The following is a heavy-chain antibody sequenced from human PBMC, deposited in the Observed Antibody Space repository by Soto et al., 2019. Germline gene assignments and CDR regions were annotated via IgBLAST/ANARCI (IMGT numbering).Heavy chain of an antibody. D-gene: IGHD6-13*01. CDR1: RGTVSTNNAA. CDR3: ARGTSWSFDY. CDR2: TYYRSKWYT. Sequence: SPTPSPTFALSRGTVSTNNAALPWVRQFPSRGLEWLARTYYRSKWYTDYGLSVKSRITINPDTSNNQFSLHLNSVTPEDTAVYYCARGTSWSFDYWGQGTRVTVSS. V-gene: IGHV6-1*01. J-gene: IGHJ4*02.